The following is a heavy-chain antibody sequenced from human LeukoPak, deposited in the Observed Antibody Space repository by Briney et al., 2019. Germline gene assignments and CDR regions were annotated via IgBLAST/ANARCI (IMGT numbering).Heavy chain of an antibody. CDR2: IYYSGST. CDR3: ARVPSAAAPPDY. Sequence: NPSETLSLTCTVSGGSISSGDYYWSWIRQPPGKGLEWIGYIYYSGSTYYNPSLKSRVTISVDTSKNQFSLKLSSVTAADTAVYYCARVPSAAAPPDYWGQGTLVTVSS. D-gene: IGHD6-13*01. CDR1: GGSISSGDYY. J-gene: IGHJ4*02. V-gene: IGHV4-30-4*01.